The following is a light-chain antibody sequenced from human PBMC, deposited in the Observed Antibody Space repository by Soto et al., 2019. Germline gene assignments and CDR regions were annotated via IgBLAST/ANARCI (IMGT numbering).Light chain of an antibody. Sequence: QSALTQPRSVSGSPGQSVTISCTGTSSDFGGYNYVSWYQQHPGKAPKLMIYDVSKRPSGVPDRFSGSKSGNTASLTISGLQAEDEADYYCCSYAGSYTFDVVFGGGTKVTVL. V-gene: IGLV2-11*01. CDR1: SSDFGGYNY. CDR2: DVS. CDR3: CSYAGSYTFDVV. J-gene: IGLJ2*01.